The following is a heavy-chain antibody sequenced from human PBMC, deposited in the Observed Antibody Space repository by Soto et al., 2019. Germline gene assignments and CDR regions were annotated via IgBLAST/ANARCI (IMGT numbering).Heavy chain of an antibody. D-gene: IGHD3-10*01. CDR2: ISYDGSNK. CDR3: AKDYYYGSGMALYYFDY. Sequence: GGSLRLSCAASGFTFCSYGMHWVRQAPGKGLEWVAVISYDGSNKYYADSVKGRFTISRDNSKNTLYLQMNSLRAEDTAVYYCAKDYYYGSGMALYYFDYWGQGTLLTVSS. CDR1: GFTFCSYG. J-gene: IGHJ4*02. V-gene: IGHV3-30*18.